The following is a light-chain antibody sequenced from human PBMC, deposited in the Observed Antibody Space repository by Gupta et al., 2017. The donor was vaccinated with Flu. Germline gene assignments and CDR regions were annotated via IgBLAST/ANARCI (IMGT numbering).Light chain of an antibody. J-gene: IGLJ2*01. CDR1: SSDVGGYNY. Sequence: QSALTQPRSVSGPPGQSVTISCTGTSSDVGGYNYVSWYQQHPGKAPKLMIYDVSKRPSGVPDRFSGSKSGNTASLTISGLQAEDEADYYCCSYAGSLVVFGGGTKLTVL. V-gene: IGLV2-11*01. CDR3: CSYAGSLVV. CDR2: DVS.